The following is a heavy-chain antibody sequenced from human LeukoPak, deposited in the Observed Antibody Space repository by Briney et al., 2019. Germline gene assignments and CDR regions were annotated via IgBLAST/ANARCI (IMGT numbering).Heavy chain of an antibody. CDR2: IYSGGST. CDR3: ARVEDYDILTGFDY. J-gene: IGHJ4*02. V-gene: IGHV3-53*01. D-gene: IGHD3-9*01. Sequence: GGSLRLSCAASGFTVSSNYMSWVRQAPGKGLEWVSVIYSGGSTYYADSVKGRFTISRDNSKNTLYLQMNSLRAEDTAVYYCARVEDYDILTGFDYWGQGTLVTVSS. CDR1: GFTVSSNY.